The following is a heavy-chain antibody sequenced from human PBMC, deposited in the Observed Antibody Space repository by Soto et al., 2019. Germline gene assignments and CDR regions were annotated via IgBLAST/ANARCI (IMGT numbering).Heavy chain of an antibody. V-gene: IGHV4-31*03. D-gene: IGHD5-18*01. CDR1: GGSIRSDGYY. CDR2: IYYSGNT. Sequence: SETLSLTCTVSGGSIRSDGYYWSWVRQNPRRGLEWIGNIYYSGNTYYNPSLKSRLTISVDTSKNQFSLNLSSVTAADTAVYYCARDRLMATAGTARHYFGLDVWGQGTTVTVSS. J-gene: IGHJ6*02. CDR3: ARDRLMATAGTARHYFGLDV.